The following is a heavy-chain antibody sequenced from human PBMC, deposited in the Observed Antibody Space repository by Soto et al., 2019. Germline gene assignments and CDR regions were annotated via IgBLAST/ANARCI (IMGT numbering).Heavy chain of an antibody. J-gene: IGHJ3*02. V-gene: IGHV3-48*01. Sequence: PGGSMRLSCAASGFTFSRDSMNWVRQAPGKGLEWVSYISSSSSTIYYADSVKGRFTISRDNAKNSLYLQMNSLRAEDTAVYYCARERDIVVVPAAIYDAFDIWGQGTMVTVSS. CDR2: ISSSSSTI. D-gene: IGHD2-2*01. CDR1: GFTFSRDS. CDR3: ARERDIVVVPAAIYDAFDI.